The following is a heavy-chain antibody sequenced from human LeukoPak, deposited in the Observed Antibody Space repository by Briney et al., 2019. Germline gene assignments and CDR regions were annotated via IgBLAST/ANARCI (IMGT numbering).Heavy chain of an antibody. V-gene: IGHV3-30-3*01. J-gene: IGHJ3*02. Sequence: PGRSLRLSRAASGFTFSSYAMHWVRQAPGKGLEWVAVISYNGGNEYYADSVKGRITISRDNSKNTLYLQMNSLRAEDTAVYYCARSITMVRGVIMGAFDIWGKGTMVTVSS. CDR3: ARSITMVRGVIMGAFDI. D-gene: IGHD3-10*01. CDR1: GFTFSSYA. CDR2: ISYNGGNE.